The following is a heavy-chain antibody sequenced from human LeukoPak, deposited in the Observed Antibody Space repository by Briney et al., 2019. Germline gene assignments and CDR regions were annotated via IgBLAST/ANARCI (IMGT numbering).Heavy chain of an antibody. V-gene: IGHV3-23*01. Sequence: GGSLRLSCAASGFTFSSYAMSWVRQAPGKGLEWVSAISGSGGSTYYADSVKGRFTISRDNSKNTLYLQMNSLRAEDTAVYYCAKDPTPDGDYGVVRLFLDDWGQGTLVTVSS. D-gene: IGHD4-17*01. CDR3: AKDPTPDGDYGVVRLFLDD. J-gene: IGHJ4*02. CDR2: ISGSGGST. CDR1: GFTFSSYA.